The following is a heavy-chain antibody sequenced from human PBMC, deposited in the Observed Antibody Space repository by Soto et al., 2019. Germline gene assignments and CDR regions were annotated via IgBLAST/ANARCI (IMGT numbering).Heavy chain of an antibody. J-gene: IGHJ4*02. Sequence: GGSLRLSCAASGFTFSSYAMHWVRQAPGKGLEWVALISYDGSDKDYADSVKGRFTVSRDDSENTLYLQMNSLKTEDTAVYYCSHGYYQYFNSWGQGTLVTVSS. V-gene: IGHV3-30-3*01. CDR3: SHGYYQYFNS. D-gene: IGHD5-18*01. CDR1: GFTFSSYA. CDR2: ISYDGSDK.